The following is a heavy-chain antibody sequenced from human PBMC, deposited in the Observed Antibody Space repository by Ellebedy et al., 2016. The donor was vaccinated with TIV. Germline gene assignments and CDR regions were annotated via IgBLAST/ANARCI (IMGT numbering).Heavy chain of an antibody. Sequence: GESLKISCAASGFNFNDYWMTWVRQAPGKGPEWVALIKSDGSEQFYVDSVKGRFPISRDNAKKSLFLQLNSLRAEDTAVYYCATPYRGESRNYWGQGTLVTVSS. CDR1: GFNFNDYW. D-gene: IGHD3-16*01. CDR2: IKSDGSEQ. J-gene: IGHJ4*02. V-gene: IGHV3-7*03. CDR3: ATPYRGESRNY.